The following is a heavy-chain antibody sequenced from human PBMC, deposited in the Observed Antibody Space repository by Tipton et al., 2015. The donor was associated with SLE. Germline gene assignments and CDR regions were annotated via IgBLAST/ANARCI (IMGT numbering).Heavy chain of an antibody. Sequence: SLRLSCAASGFTFSSYAMSWVRQAPGKGLEWVSVIYSGGSSTYYADSVKGRFTISRDNSKNTLYLQMNSLRAEDTAVYYCAKDAGDPPGYFDLWGRGTLVPVSS. CDR2: IYSGGSST. D-gene: IGHD3-10*01. V-gene: IGHV3-23*03. J-gene: IGHJ2*01. CDR3: AKDAGDPPGYFDL. CDR1: GFTFSSYA.